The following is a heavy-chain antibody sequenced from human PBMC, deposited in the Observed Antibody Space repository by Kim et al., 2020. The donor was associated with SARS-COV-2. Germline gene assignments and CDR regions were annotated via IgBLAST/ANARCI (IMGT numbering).Heavy chain of an antibody. D-gene: IGHD6-19*01. J-gene: IGHJ3*02. Sequence: AQKFQGRVTMTRNTSISTAYMELSSLRSEDTAVYYCARGSEQWLARAFDIWGQGTMVTVSS. CDR3: ARGSEQWLARAFDI. V-gene: IGHV1-8*01.